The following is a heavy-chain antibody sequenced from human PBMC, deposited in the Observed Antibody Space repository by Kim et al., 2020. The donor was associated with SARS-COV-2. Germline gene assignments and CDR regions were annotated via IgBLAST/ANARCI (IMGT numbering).Heavy chain of an antibody. CDR2: SYYSGST. V-gene: IGHV4-39*01. Sequence: SYYSGSTYYNPSLKSRVTISVDTSKNQCSLRLSSGTAADTAVYYCSTFDYWGQGTLVTVSS. CDR3: STFDY. J-gene: IGHJ4*02.